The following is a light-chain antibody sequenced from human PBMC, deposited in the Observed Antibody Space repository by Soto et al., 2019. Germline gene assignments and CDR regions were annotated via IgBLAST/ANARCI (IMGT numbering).Light chain of an antibody. CDR3: QQYDNLPIT. CDR2: DAS. J-gene: IGKJ5*01. CDR1: QDISNY. Sequence: DIQMTQSPSSLSASVGDRVTITCQASQDISNYLNWYQQKPGKAPKLLIYDASNLETGVPSRFSGSGSGTDFTFTISSLQPEDIETYYCQQYDNLPITLGQGTRLEI. V-gene: IGKV1-33*01.